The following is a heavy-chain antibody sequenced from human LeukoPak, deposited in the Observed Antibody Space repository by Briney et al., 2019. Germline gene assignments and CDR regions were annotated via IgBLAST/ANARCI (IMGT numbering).Heavy chain of an antibody. Sequence: GGSLRLPCTASGFTFGDYAMSWVRQAPGKGLEWVGFIRSKAYGGTTEYAASVKGRFTISRDDSKSIAYLQMNSLKTEDTAVYYCTRAGYEWELPNWGQGTLVTVSS. CDR3: TRAGYEWELPN. CDR1: GFTFGDYA. D-gene: IGHD1-26*01. CDR2: IRSKAYGGTT. J-gene: IGHJ4*02. V-gene: IGHV3-49*04.